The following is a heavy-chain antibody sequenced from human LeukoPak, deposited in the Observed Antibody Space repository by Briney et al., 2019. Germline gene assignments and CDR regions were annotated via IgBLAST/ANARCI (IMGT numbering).Heavy chain of an antibody. Sequence: PGGSLRLSCAASGFTFSSYSMNWVRQAPGKGLEWVSSISSSSSYIYYADSVKGRFTISRDNAKNSLYLQMNSLRAEDTAVYYCARKNTAMVTGFDPWGQGTLVTVSS. V-gene: IGHV3-21*01. J-gene: IGHJ5*02. CDR2: ISSSSSYI. D-gene: IGHD5-18*01. CDR1: GFTFSSYS. CDR3: ARKNTAMVTGFDP.